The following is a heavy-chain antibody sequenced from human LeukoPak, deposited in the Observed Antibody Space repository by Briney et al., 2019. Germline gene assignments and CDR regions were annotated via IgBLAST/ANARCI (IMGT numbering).Heavy chain of an antibody. J-gene: IGHJ4*02. Sequence: GESLKISCKSSGSIFTSYWIAWVRQLPGKGLEWMGIIYPGDSDIRYSPSFQGQVTISADKSISTAYLQWSSLKASDTAMYYCARQYSSSDYDYWGQGTLVTVSS. CDR1: GSIFTSYW. CDR3: ARQYSSSDYDY. D-gene: IGHD6-6*01. V-gene: IGHV5-51*01. CDR2: IYPGDSDI.